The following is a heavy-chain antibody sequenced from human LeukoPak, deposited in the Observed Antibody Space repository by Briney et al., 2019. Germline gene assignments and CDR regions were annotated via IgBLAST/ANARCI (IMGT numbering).Heavy chain of an antibody. V-gene: IGHV1-2*02. Sequence: GASVKVSCKASGYTFTGSYMHWVRQAPGLGLEWMGWIIPNSGGTSYARKFQGRVTMTRDTSISTAYMEVSRLRSDDTAVYYCARSSRGLDAFDIWGQGTMVTVSS. CDR3: ARSSRGLDAFDI. J-gene: IGHJ3*02. CDR1: GYTFTGSY. D-gene: IGHD5-24*01. CDR2: IIPNSGGT.